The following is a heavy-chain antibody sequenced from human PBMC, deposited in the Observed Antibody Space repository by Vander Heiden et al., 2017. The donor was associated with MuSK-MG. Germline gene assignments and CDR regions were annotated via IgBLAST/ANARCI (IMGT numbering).Heavy chain of an antibody. D-gene: IGHD1-26*01. V-gene: IGHV4-59*01. CDR3: ARERIRGFSSGFVGHHDGLDV. J-gene: IGHJ6*02. CDR2: IQFGGSA. CDR1: GGPISNDS. Sequence: QVQLQESGPGLVKPSEALPLTCTVSGGPISNDSWAWNRQPPGKGLEWVGNIQFGGSANYNPSLKSRVSISADTSKNQFSLRLTSVTAADTAIYYCARERIRGFSSGFVGHHDGLDVWGQGTTVTVS.